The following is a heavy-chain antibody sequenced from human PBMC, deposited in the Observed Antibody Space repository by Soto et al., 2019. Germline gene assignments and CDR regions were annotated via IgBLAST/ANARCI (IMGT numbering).Heavy chain of an antibody. D-gene: IGHD3-10*01. CDR2: IYSGGST. CDR1: GFTVSSNY. J-gene: IGHJ6*02. Sequence: EVQLVESGGGLVQPGGSLRLSCAASGFTVSSNYMSWVRQAPGKGLEWVSVIYSGGSTYYADSVKGRFTISRDNSKNTLYLQMNSLRAEDTAVDYCAREITMVRGVISYYGMDVWGQGTTVTVSS. V-gene: IGHV3-66*01. CDR3: AREITMVRGVISYYGMDV.